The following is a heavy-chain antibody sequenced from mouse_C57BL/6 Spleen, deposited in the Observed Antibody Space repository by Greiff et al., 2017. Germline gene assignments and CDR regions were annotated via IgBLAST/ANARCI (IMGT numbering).Heavy chain of an antibody. CDR2: IDPENGDT. CDR3: TPYWFAY. CDR1: GFNIKDDY. J-gene: IGHJ3*01. V-gene: IGHV14-4*01. Sequence: VQLKESGAELVRPGASVKLSCTASGFNIKDDYMHWVKQRPEQGLEWIGWIDPENGDTEYASKFQGKATITADTSSNTAYLQLSSLTSEDTAVYYCTPYWFAYWGQGTQVTVSA.